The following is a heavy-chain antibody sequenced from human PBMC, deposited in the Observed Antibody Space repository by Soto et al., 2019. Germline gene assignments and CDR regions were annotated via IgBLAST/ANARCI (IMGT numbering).Heavy chain of an antibody. CDR2: IIPIFGTA. V-gene: IGHV1-69*13. CDR1: GGTFSSYA. D-gene: IGHD3-22*01. CDR3: ARGPFYYDSSGYPTHDAFDI. J-gene: IGHJ3*02. Sequence: ASVNVSCKASGGTFSSYAISWVRQAPGQGLEWMGGIIPIFGTANYAQKFQGRVTITADESTSTAYMELSSLRSEDTAVYYCARGPFYYDSSGYPTHDAFDIWGQGAMVTVSS.